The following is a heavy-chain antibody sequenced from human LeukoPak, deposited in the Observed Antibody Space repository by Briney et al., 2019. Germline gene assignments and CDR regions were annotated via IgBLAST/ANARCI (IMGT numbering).Heavy chain of an antibody. J-gene: IGHJ6*03. CDR3: AKDSGGTYFYYYYYTDV. Sequence: GGSLRLSCAASGFSFSTYAMSWVRQAPGKGLVWVSAISAGGATIYYADSVKGRFTVSRDNSKNTLYLQMNSLRAEDTAVYYCAKDSGGTYFYYYYYTDVWGKGTTVTVSS. D-gene: IGHD1-26*01. CDR2: ISAGGATI. V-gene: IGHV3-23*01. CDR1: GFSFSTYA.